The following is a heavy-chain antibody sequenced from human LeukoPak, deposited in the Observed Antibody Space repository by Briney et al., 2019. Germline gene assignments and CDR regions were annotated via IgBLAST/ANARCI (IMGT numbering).Heavy chain of an antibody. V-gene: IGHV4-39*01. CDR3: ARQLSSSSWYLESWFDP. CDR1: GDSVSSSSYY. Sequence: SETLSLTCSVSGDSVSSSSYYWGWIRQPPGKGLEWIGSIYFTGSTYYNPSLKSRVTISVDTSKNQFSLKLSSVTAADTAVYYCARQLSSSSWYLESWFDPWGQGTLVTVSS. J-gene: IGHJ5*02. D-gene: IGHD6-13*01. CDR2: IYFTGST.